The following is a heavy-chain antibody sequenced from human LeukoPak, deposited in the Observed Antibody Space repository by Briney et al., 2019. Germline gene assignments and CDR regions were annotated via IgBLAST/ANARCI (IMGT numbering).Heavy chain of an antibody. D-gene: IGHD4-17*01. V-gene: IGHV1-46*01. CDR2: INPSGGST. CDR3: ASSTVTSRRWFDP. Sequence: PWASVKVSCKASGYTFTSYYMHWLRQAPGQGLEWMGIINPSGGSTSYAQKFHGRVTMTRDMSTSTVYMELSNLRSEYTAVYYCASSTVTSRRWFDPWGQGTLVTVSS. CDR1: GYTFTSYY. J-gene: IGHJ5*02.